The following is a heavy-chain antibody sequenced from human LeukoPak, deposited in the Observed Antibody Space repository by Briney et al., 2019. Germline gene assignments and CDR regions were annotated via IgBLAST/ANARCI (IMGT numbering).Heavy chain of an antibody. CDR1: GGTFSSYA. CDR2: IIPILGIA. J-gene: IGHJ4*02. CDR3: ARVGDGYNSYFDY. D-gene: IGHD5-24*01. V-gene: IGHV1-69*04. Sequence: SVKVSCKASGGTFSSYAVSWVRQAPGQGFEWMGRIIPILGIANYAQKFQGRVTITADKSTSTAYMELSSLRSEDTAVYYCARVGDGYNSYFDYWGQGTLVTVSS.